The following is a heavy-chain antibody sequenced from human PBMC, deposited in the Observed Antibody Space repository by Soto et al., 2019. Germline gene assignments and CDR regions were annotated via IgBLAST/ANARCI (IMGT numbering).Heavy chain of an antibody. CDR1: GYTFTDYD. D-gene: IGHD4-17*01. CDR3: AVTTGY. CDR2: VRPDHDNA. V-gene: IGHV1-8*01. Sequence: QVRVVQSGAEVKKPGASVKVSCKTSGYTFTDYDINWVRQAPGQGLEWMGWVRPDHDNAGYAQQFEGRVTMTSDNSISTTYMELTNLRSEDTAAYYCAVTTGYWGQGTKVTVSS. J-gene: IGHJ4*02.